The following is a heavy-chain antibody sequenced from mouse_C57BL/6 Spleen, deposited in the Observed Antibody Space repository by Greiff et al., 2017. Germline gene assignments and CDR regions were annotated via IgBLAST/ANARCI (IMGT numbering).Heavy chain of an antibody. CDR2: IHPNSGST. D-gene: IGHD1-1*01. J-gene: IGHJ2*01. Sequence: QVQLQQPGAELVKPGASVKLSCKASGYTFTSYWMHWVKQRPGQGLEWIGMIHPNSGSTNYNEKFKSKVTLTVDKSSSTAYMQLSSLTSKDSAVYYCARNYYGIPYFDYWGQGTTLTVSS. V-gene: IGHV1-64*01. CDR1: GYTFTSYW. CDR3: ARNYYGIPYFDY.